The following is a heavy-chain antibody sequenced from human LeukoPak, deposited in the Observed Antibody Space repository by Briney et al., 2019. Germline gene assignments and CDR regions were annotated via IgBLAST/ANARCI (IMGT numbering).Heavy chain of an antibody. CDR3: ARGRGYSTSSPSDY. J-gene: IGHJ4*02. CDR2: IFAIFGTA. V-gene: IGHV1-69*06. Sequence: GSSVKVSCKASGGIVNSYAINWVRQAPGQGLEWMGGIFAIFGTANYAQKFQGRVTITADKSTTTAYMELSSLRSEDTAVYFCARGRGYSTSSPSDYWGQGTLVTVSS. D-gene: IGHD5-18*01. CDR1: GGIVNSYA.